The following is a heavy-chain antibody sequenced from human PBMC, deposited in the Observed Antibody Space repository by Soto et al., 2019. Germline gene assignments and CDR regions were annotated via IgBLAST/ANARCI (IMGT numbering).Heavy chain of an antibody. Sequence: GGSLRLSCAASGFTFSSYSMNWVRQAPGKGLEWVSSISSSSSYIYYADSVKGRFTISRDNAKNSLYLQMNSLRAEDTAVYYCARDEHSKRRYSAAIDYWGQGTRFTVSS. D-gene: IGHD5-12*01. CDR3: ARDEHSKRRYSAAIDY. CDR2: ISSSSSYI. V-gene: IGHV3-21*01. J-gene: IGHJ4*02. CDR1: GFTFSSYS.